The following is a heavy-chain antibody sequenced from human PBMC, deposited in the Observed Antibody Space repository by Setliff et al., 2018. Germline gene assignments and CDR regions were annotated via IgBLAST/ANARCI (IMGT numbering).Heavy chain of an antibody. D-gene: IGHD6-19*01. V-gene: IGHV4-4*07. J-gene: IGHJ6*03. CDR1: GGSISSYY. CDR2: IYNGGGA. Sequence: SETLSLTCTVSGGSISSYYWSWIRQPAGKGLEWCGPIYNGGGANYNPSLKSRVTMSIDTSKNQFSLKLNSVTAADMAVYYCAREQWLDPPGYYYMDVWAKGTTVTVSS. CDR3: AREQWLDPPGYYYMDV.